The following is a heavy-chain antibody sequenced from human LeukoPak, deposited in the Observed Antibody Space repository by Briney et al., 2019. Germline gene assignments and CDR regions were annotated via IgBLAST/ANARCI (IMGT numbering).Heavy chain of an antibody. V-gene: IGHV1-8*02. J-gene: IGHJ1*01. CDR3: RRRMVIGTHSGAYYFLH. CDR2: MNPNSGNT. Sequence: ASVKVTCKSSASSFTSYNVCWLRQPTGQGLEWMGWMNPNSGNTGYAQKFQGRGTMTRNTSISTAYMELRSLRSDDTAVYYCRRRMVIGTHSGAYYFLHGGRGTLVTVSS. D-gene: IGHD3-10*01. CDR1: ASSFTSYN.